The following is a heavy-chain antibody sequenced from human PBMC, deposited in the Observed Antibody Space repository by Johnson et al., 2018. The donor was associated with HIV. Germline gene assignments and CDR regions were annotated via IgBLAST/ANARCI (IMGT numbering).Heavy chain of an antibody. D-gene: IGHD3-22*01. CDR3: AREGYSYDSSGYYSPFDI. CDR2: ISGSSSAI. J-gene: IGHJ3*02. V-gene: IGHV3-11*04. CDR1: GLIFSDYY. Sequence: QVQLVESGGGLVKPGGSLRLSCAASGLIFSDYYMSWIRQAPGKGLEWVSSISGSSSAIYYADSVKGRFTISRDNARTSLYLQMNSLRAEDTAVYYCAREGYSYDSSGYYSPFDIWGQGTMVTVSS.